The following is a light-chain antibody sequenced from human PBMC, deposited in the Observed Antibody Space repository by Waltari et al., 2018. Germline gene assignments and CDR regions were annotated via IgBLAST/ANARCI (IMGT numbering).Light chain of an antibody. V-gene: IGKV1-5*03. CDR3: QQYKTYWS. CDR1: QSINNW. J-gene: IGKJ2*01. CDR2: KAS. Sequence: DIQMTQFPSTLSASVGDRVTITCRASQSINNWLAWYQHKPGKAPSLLIYKASSLEIGVPSGFSGSGFGTQFTLTISSLQPDDVATYYCQQYKTYWSFGQGTKLEIK.